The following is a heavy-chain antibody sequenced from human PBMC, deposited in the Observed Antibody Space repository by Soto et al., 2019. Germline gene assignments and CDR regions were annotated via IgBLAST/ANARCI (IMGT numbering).Heavy chain of an antibody. CDR1: GFILSSYA. J-gene: IGHJ6*02. Sequence: GGSLRLSCAASGFILSSYAMHWVRQAPGEGLEWVTLTLHDESISYYTESVKGRFTISRDMSKNTLYLQMNSLRPEDTAIYYCAKEPIYFGPGSSLSYYYYGLDVWGQGTTVTVSS. V-gene: IGHV3-30*18. CDR2: TLHDESIS. CDR3: AKEPIYFGPGSSLSYYYYGLDV. D-gene: IGHD3-10*01.